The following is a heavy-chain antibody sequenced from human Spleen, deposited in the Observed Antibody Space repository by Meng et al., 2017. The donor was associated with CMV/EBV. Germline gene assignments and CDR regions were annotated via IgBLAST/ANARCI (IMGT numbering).Heavy chain of an antibody. CDR2: ISGSGAST. CDR1: GFTFRHFA. D-gene: IGHD2-15*01. Sequence: GESLKISCTASGFTFRHFAMNWVRQAPGKGLEWVSSISGSGASTYYADSVRGRFTISRDDSTNTLYLQLDSLSAEDTAVYYCAKDRGGFRYCSGGTCYKFDYWGQGTLVTVSS. J-gene: IGHJ4*02. V-gene: IGHV3-23*01. CDR3: AKDRGGFRYCSGGTCYKFDY.